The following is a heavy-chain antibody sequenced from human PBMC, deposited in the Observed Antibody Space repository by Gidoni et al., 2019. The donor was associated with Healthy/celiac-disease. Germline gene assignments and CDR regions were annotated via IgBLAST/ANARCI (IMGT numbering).Heavy chain of an antibody. Sequence: QVQLLESGGGVVQPGRSLRLTCAASGFPFSSYAMHWVRQAPGKGLEWVAVISYDGSNKYYADYVKGRFTISRDNSKNTLYLQMNSLRAEDTAVYYCAVGIAVAPYYYGMDAWGKGTTVTVSS. CDR3: AVGIAVAPYYYGMDA. CDR2: ISYDGSNK. D-gene: IGHD6-19*01. J-gene: IGHJ6*04. V-gene: IGHV3-30-3*01. CDR1: GFPFSSYA.